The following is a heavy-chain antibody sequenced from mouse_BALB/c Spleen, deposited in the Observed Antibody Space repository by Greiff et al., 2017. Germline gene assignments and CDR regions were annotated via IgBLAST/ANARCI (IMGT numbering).Heavy chain of an antibody. Sequence: VQLQQSGPGLVKPSQSLSLTCTVTGYSITSDYAWNWIRQFPGNKLEWMGYISYSGSTSYNPSLKSRISITRDTSKNQFFLQLNSVTTEDTATYYCARLGWLLRGAMDYWGQGTSVTVSS. CDR3: ARLGWLLRGAMDY. CDR1: GYSITSDYA. V-gene: IGHV3-2*02. J-gene: IGHJ4*01. CDR2: ISYSGST. D-gene: IGHD2-3*01.